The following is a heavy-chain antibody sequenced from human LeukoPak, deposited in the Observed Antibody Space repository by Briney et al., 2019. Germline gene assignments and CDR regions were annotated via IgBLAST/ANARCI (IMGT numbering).Heavy chain of an antibody. CDR3: AREGGEQWLVQEYYFDY. V-gene: IGHV1-69*04. J-gene: IGHJ4*02. CDR1: GGTFSSYA. Sequence: SVKVSCKASGGTFSSYAISWVRQAPGQGLEWMGRIIPILGIANYAQKFQGRVTITRDTSASTAYMELSSLRSEDTAVYYCAREGGEQWLVQEYYFDYWGQGTLVTVSS. CDR2: IIPILGIA. D-gene: IGHD6-19*01.